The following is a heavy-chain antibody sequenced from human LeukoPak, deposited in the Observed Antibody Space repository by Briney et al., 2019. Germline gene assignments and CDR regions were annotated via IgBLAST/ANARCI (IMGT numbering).Heavy chain of an antibody. V-gene: IGHV4-34*01. CDR2: IYYSGST. J-gene: IGHJ4*02. Sequence: PSETLSLTCAVYGGSFSGYYWSWIRQPPGKGLEWIGSIYYSGSTYYNPSLKSRVTISVDTSKNQFSLKLSSATAADTAVYYCARVSVEWLFPFFDYWGQGTLVTVSS. D-gene: IGHD3-3*01. CDR3: ARVSVEWLFPFFDY. CDR1: GGSFSGYY.